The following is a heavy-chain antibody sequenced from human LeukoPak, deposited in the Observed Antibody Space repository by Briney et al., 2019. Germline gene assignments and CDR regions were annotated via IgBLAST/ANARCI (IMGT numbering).Heavy chain of an antibody. J-gene: IGHJ6*03. CDR3: ARATPDYDFWSGFTYYMDV. CDR2: IYTSGST. V-gene: IGHV4-61*02. Sequence: SETLSLTCTVSGGSISSGSYYWSWIRQPAGKGLEWIGRIYTSGSTNYNPSLKSRVTISVDTSKNQFSLKLSSVTAADTAVYYCARATPDYDFWSGFTYYMDVWGKGTTVTVSS. CDR1: GGSISSGSYY. D-gene: IGHD3-3*01.